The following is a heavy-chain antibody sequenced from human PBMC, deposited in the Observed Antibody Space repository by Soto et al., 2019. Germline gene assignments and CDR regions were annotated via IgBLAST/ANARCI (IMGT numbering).Heavy chain of an antibody. CDR3: ATDFGVVIRRYSYGMDV. CDR1: GYSFTSYW. CDR2: IDPSDSYT. D-gene: IGHD3-3*01. V-gene: IGHV5-10-1*01. Sequence: GESLKISCKGSGYSFTSYWISWVRQMPGKGLELIGRIDPSDSYTNYSPSFQGHVTISADKSISTAYLQCSSLKASDSAMYYCATDFGVVIRRYSYGMDVWGQGTTVTVSS. J-gene: IGHJ6*02.